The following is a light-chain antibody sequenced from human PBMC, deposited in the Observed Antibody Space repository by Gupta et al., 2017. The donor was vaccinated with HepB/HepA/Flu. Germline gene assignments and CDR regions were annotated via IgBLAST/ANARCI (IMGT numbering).Light chain of an antibody. CDR1: SSNIGSNY. V-gene: IGLV1-47*01. CDR2: RNN. CDR3: AAWDDSLSGPV. Sequence: QSVLTQPPSVSGTPGQRVTISCSGSSSNIGSNYVYWYQQLPGTAPKLLIYRNNQRPSGVPDRFSGSKSGTSASLAISGLRSEDEADYYCAAWDDSLSGPVFGGWTKLTVL. J-gene: IGLJ2*01.